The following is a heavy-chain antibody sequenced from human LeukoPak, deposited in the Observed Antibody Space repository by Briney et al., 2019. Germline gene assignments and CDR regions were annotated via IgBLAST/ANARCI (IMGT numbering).Heavy chain of an antibody. D-gene: IGHD6-13*01. J-gene: IGHJ2*01. V-gene: IGHV3-11*04. CDR2: TSSSSSTI. Sequence: AGGSLRLSCAASGFTFSDYYMSWIRQAPGKGLEWVSYTSSSSSTIYYADSVKGRFTISRDNAKNSLYLQMNSLRAEDTAVYYCARGYSSSWYSHWYFDLWGRGTLVTVSS. CDR1: GFTFSDYY. CDR3: ARGYSSSWYSHWYFDL.